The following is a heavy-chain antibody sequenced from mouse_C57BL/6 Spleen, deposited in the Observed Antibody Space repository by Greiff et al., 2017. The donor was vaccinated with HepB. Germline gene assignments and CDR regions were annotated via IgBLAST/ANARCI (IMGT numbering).Heavy chain of an antibody. CDR3: AREVTAHFDY. Sequence: EVMLVESEGGLVQPGSSMKLSCTASGFTFSDYYMAWVRQVPEKGLEWVANINYDGSSTYYLDSLKSRFIISRDNAKNILYLQMSSLKSEDTATYYCAREVTAHFDYWGQGTTLTVSS. V-gene: IGHV5-16*01. CDR1: GFTFSDYY. D-gene: IGHD2-2*01. CDR2: INYDGSST. J-gene: IGHJ2*01.